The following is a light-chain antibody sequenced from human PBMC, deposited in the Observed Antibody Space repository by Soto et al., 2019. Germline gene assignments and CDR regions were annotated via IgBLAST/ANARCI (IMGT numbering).Light chain of an antibody. Sequence: AIRMTQSPSSLSASAGDRVAIACRASQDVGRYLAWYQQKPGQAPKLLIYGASTLQSGVPSRFSGGGSGTDFTLTISCLQFEDFATYYCQHYKNYPWTFGQGTKVDIK. J-gene: IGKJ1*01. V-gene: IGKV1-8*01. CDR2: GAS. CDR1: QDVGRY. CDR3: QHYKNYPWT.